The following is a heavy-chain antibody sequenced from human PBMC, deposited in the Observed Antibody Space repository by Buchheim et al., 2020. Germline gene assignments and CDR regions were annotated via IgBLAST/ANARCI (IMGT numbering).Heavy chain of an antibody. CDR3: ARGGGDIVVVPASIHVHYLDV. Sequence: QVQLVQSGAEVKKPGASVKVSCKASGYTFSHYYIHWVRQAPGQGLECMGIVNPSGGGTSYPQKFQGRDTMTRDTSTRTVYMELSSLRSEDTAVYYCARGGGDIVVVPASIHVHYLDVWGKGTT. J-gene: IGHJ6*03. D-gene: IGHD2-2*02. CDR2: VNPSGGGT. CDR1: GYTFSHYY. V-gene: IGHV1-46*01.